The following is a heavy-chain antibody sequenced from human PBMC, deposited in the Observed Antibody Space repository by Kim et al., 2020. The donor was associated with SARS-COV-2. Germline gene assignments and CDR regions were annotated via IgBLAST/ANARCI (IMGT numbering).Heavy chain of an antibody. CDR3: AKEVVAALTEYYFDY. V-gene: IGHV3-9*01. CDR2: ISWNSGSI. CDR1: GFTFDDYA. J-gene: IGHJ4*01. Sequence: GGSLRLSCAASGFTFDDYAMHWVRQAPGKGLEWVSGISWNSGSIGYADSVKGRFTISRDNAKNSLYLQMNSLRAEDTALYYCAKEVVAALTEYYFDYWG. D-gene: IGHD2-15*01.